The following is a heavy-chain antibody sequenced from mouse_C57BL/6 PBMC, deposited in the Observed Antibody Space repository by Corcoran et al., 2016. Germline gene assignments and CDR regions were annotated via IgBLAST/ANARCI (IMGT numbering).Heavy chain of an antibody. CDR2: INTYSGVP. D-gene: IGHD1-1*01. CDR3: ASGPLRAYAMDY. Sequence: QIQLVQSGPELKKPGETVKISCKASGYTFTTYGLIWVKQAPGKGLKWMGWINTYSGVPTYADDFKGRVAFSLETSASTAYLQINNLKNEDTATYFWASGPLRAYAMDYWGQGTSVTVSS. J-gene: IGHJ4*01. V-gene: IGHV9-3*01. CDR1: GYTFTTYG.